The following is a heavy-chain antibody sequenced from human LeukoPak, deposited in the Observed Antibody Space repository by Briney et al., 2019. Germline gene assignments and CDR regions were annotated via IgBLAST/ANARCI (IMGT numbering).Heavy chain of an antibody. CDR2: IYYSGST. CDR3: ARRAGTTFDY. V-gene: IGHV4-59*08. J-gene: IGHJ4*02. Sequence: SETLSLTCTVTVGSISTYYWNWIRQPPGKGLEWIGYIYYSGSTKYNPSLKSRVSVSIDTFKNQFSLKLTSVTAADTAVYYCARRAGTTFDYWGQGILVTVSS. D-gene: IGHD3-10*01. CDR1: VGSISTYY.